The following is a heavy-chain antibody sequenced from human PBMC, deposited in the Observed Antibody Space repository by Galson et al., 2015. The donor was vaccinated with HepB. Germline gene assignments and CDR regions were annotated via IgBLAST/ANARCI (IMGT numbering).Heavy chain of an antibody. J-gene: IGHJ6*02. V-gene: IGHV1-2*06. CDR3: ARDVATIVATIRYYYYYGMDV. CDR2: INPNSGGT. CDR1: GYTFTGYY. Sequence: SVKVSCKASGYTFTGYYMHWVRQAPGQGLEWMGRINPNSGGTNYAQKFQGRVTMTRDTSISTAYMELSRLRSDDTAVYYCARDVATIVATIRYYYYYGMDVWGQGTTVTVSS. D-gene: IGHD5-12*01.